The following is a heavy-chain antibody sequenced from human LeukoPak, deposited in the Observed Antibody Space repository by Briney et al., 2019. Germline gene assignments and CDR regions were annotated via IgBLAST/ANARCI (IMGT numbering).Heavy chain of an antibody. Sequence: SVKVSCKASGGTFSSYAISWVRQAPGQGLEWKGGIIPIFGTANYAQKFQGRVTITTDESTSTAYMELSSLRSEDTAVYYCARDLAYYGSGSYYYDYWGQGTLVTVSS. CDR2: IIPIFGTA. D-gene: IGHD3-10*01. V-gene: IGHV1-69*05. CDR3: ARDLAYYGSGSYYYDY. CDR1: GGTFSSYA. J-gene: IGHJ4*02.